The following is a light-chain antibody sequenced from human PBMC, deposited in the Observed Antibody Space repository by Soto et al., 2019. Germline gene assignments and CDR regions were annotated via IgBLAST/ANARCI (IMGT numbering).Light chain of an antibody. Sequence: QSVLTQPPSVPGAPGQRVTISCTGSSSNIGAGYDVHWYQQLPGTAPKPLIYGNSNRPSGVPDRFSGSKSGTSASLAITGLQAEDEADYYCQSYDSSLSGSKVFGTGTKVTVL. CDR3: QSYDSSLSGSKV. J-gene: IGLJ1*01. V-gene: IGLV1-40*01. CDR1: SSNIGAGYD. CDR2: GNS.